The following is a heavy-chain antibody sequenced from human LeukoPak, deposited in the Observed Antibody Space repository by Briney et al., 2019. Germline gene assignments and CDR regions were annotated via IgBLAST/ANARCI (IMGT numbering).Heavy chain of an antibody. CDR1: GFTFSSYA. CDR3: AKGDIVVVPAAQGHFQH. D-gene: IGHD2-2*01. CDR2: ISGSGGST. Sequence: GSLRLSCAASGFTFSSYAMSWVRQAPGKGLEWVSAISGSGGSTYYADSVKGRFTISRDNSKNTLYLQMNSLRAEDTAVYYCAKGDIVVVPAAQGHFQHWGQGTLVTVSS. J-gene: IGHJ1*01. V-gene: IGHV3-23*01.